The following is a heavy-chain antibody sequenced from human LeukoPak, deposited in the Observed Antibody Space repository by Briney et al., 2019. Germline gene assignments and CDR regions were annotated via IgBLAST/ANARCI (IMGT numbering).Heavy chain of an antibody. D-gene: IGHD3-22*01. J-gene: IGHJ4*02. CDR2: INTSTGNP. CDR1: GYTFTSYA. V-gene: IGHV7-4-1*02. CDR3: ARVTRYDSSGYYGGRFVDY. Sequence: GASVKVSCKASGYTFTSYAMNWVRQAPGQGLEWMGWINTSTGNPTYAQGFTGRFVFSLDTSVSTAYLQISSLKAEDTAVYYCARVTRYDSSGYYGGRFVDYWGQGTLVTVSS.